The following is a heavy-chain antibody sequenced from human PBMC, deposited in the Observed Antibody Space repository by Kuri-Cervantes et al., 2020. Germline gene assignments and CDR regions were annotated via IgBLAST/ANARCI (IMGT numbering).Heavy chain of an antibody. D-gene: IGHD7-27*01. V-gene: IGHV4-34*01. CDR1: GGSFSGYY. J-gene: IGHJ4*02. CDR3: AGAYLGLGKLDY. Sequence: ESLKISCAVYGGSFSGYYWSWIRQPPGKGLEWIGEINHSGSTNYNPSLKSRVTISVDTSKNQFSLKLSSVTAADTAVYYCAGAYLGLGKLDYWGQGTLVTVSS. CDR2: INHSGST.